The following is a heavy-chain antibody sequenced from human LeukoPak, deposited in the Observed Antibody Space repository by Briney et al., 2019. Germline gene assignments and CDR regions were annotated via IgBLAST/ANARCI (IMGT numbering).Heavy chain of an antibody. CDR3: ARGRYYGMDV. J-gene: IGHJ6*02. V-gene: IGHV3-74*03. Sequence: GGSLRLSCAASGFTFSTFWMHWVRQAPGKGLVWVSGINSDGSSTTYADSVKGRFTISRDNAKNTLYLQMNNLRAEDTAVYYCARGRYYGMDVWGQGATVTVSS. CDR2: INSDGSST. CDR1: GFTFSTFW.